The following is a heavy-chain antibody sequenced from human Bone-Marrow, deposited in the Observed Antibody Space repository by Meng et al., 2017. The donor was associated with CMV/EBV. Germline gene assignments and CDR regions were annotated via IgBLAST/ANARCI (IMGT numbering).Heavy chain of an antibody. D-gene: IGHD3-10*01. J-gene: IGHJ5*02. CDR3: ARTRERAGRILLWFGANWFDP. CDR1: GYSFSENY. Sequence: ASVNVSCKASGYSFSENYIHWVRQAPGQGLEWMGCINPKSGVTYYSQKFQGRVTMTGDTTIITAYMDLSRLRSDDTAVYYCARTRERAGRILLWFGANWFDPWGQGTLVTVSS. V-gene: IGHV1-2*02. CDR2: INPKSGVT.